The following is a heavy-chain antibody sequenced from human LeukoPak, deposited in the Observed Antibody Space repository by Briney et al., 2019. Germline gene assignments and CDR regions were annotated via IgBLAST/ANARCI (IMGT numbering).Heavy chain of an antibody. J-gene: IGHJ4*02. CDR3: VKDLPSGGGVDY. CDR2: ISRNGGRT. V-gene: IGHV3-64D*06. D-gene: IGHD3-10*01. CDR1: GFTFSTYA. Sequence: GGSLSLSCSASGFTFSTYAMHWVRQAPGKGLEYVSAISRNGGRTYYADSVKGRFTISRDNSKNTPYLQMSSLRAEDTAVYYCVKDLPSGGGVDYWGQGTLVTVSS.